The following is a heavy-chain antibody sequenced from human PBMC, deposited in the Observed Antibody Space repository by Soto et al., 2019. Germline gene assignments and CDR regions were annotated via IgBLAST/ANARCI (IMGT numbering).Heavy chain of an antibody. Sequence: AQLVESGGSLVKPGGSLRLSCAASGFSFGDYIMNWVRQAPGRGLEWVASISHSGSYIFYADSVKGRFTISRDNSRELPYLQMNSLRVDDNAIYYCSSPRDYCVTTSNCFIAFDIWGQGTRVTVSS. V-gene: IGHV3-21*01. J-gene: IGHJ3*02. CDR3: SSPRDYCVTTSNCFIAFDI. CDR1: GFSFGDYI. CDR2: ISHSGSYI. D-gene: IGHD4-17*01.